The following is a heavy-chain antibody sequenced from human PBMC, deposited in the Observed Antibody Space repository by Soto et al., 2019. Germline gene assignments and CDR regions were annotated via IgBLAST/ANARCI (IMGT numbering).Heavy chain of an antibody. CDR3: ANDLTSESYSLPDY. CDR2: MSHDGSNE. Sequence: QVQLVESGGGVVQPGRSLRLSCAASGFTFSNYAMYWVRQAPGKGLEWVAVMSHDGSNEYYEDSVKGRFTISRDNSRNTLYLQMNSLRGEDTAVYYCANDLTSESYSLPDYWGQGTLVSVSS. CDR1: GFTFSNYA. V-gene: IGHV3-30*18. J-gene: IGHJ4*02. D-gene: IGHD1-26*01.